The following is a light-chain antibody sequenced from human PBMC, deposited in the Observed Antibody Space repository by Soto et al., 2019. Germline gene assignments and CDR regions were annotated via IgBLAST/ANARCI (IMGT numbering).Light chain of an antibody. Sequence: ENVLTQSPLSLPVTPGEPASISCISSQSLLHSNGYNYVDWYLQKPGQSPQLLIYEVSTRVSGVPDRFSGSGSGTDFTLEISRVETDDVGIYYCMQSTQLPPTFGQGTRLE. V-gene: IGKV2D-29*02. J-gene: IGKJ5*01. CDR1: QSLLHSNGYNY. CDR3: MQSTQLPPT. CDR2: EVS.